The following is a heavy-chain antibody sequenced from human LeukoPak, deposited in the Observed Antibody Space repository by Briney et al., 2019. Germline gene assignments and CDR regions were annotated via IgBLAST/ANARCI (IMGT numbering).Heavy chain of an antibody. CDR3: AKVSGAYSSGSDY. V-gene: IGHV3-30*18. D-gene: IGHD6-19*01. Sequence: GGSLRLSCAASGFTFSSYGMHWVRQAPGKGLEWVAVISYDGSNKYYADSVKGRFTISRDNSKNTLYLQMNSLRAEDTAVYYCAKVSGAYSSGSDYWGQGTLVTVSS. CDR2: ISYDGSNK. J-gene: IGHJ4*02. CDR1: GFTFSSYG.